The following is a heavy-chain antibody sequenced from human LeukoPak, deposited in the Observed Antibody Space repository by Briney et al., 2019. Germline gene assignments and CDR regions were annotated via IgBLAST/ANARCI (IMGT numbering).Heavy chain of an antibody. CDR1: GGSFSGYY. CDR2: INHSGST. J-gene: IGHJ6*03. CDR3: ARALPTIFGERDYYYMDV. Sequence: PSETLSLTCAVYGGSFSGYYWSWIRQPPGKGLEWIGEINHSGSTNYNPSLKSRVTISVDTSKNQFSLKLSSVTAADTAVYYCARALPTIFGERDYYYMDVWGKGTTVTVSS. D-gene: IGHD3-3*01. V-gene: IGHV4-34*01.